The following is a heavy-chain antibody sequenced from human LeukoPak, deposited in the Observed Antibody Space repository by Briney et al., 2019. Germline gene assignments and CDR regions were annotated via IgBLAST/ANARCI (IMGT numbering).Heavy chain of an antibody. CDR1: GFTFSDYY. J-gene: IGHJ4*02. CDR2: ISSSGSTI. CDR3: ARGGCNYPFPLDY. V-gene: IGHV3-11*01. D-gene: IGHD4-11*01. Sequence: PGGPLRLSCAASGFTFSDYYMSWIRQAPGKGLEWVSYISSSGSTIYYADSVKGQFTISRDNAKNSLYLQMNSLRAEDTAVYYCARGGCNYPFPLDYWGQGTLVTVSS.